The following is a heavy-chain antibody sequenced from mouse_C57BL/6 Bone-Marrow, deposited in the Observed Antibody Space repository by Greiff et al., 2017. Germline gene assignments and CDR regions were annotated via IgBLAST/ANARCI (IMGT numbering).Heavy chain of an antibody. J-gene: IGHJ3*01. CDR3: ASSSSFAY. D-gene: IGHD1-1*01. CDR2: IYPRSGNT. CDR1: GYTFTSYG. V-gene: IGHV1-81*01. Sequence: QVQLQQSGAELVRPGASVTLSCKASGYTFTSYGISWVKQRTGQGLEWIGEIYPRSGNTYYNEQFKGKATLTADKSSSTAYMELLSLTSEDSAVYFCASSSSFAYWGQGTLVTVSA.